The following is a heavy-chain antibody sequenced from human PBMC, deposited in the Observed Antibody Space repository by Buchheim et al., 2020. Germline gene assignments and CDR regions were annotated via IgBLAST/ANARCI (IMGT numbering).Heavy chain of an antibody. Sequence: EVQLVESGGGLVQPGGSLRLSCAASGFTVSSYSMNWVRQAPGKGLEWVSYISSSSSTIYYADSVKGRFTISRDNANNSLYLQMNSLRAEDTAVYYCASSSYYYGSGVFDPWGQGTL. CDR2: ISSSSSTI. J-gene: IGHJ5*02. D-gene: IGHD3-10*01. CDR3: ASSSYYYGSGVFDP. CDR1: GFTVSSYS. V-gene: IGHV3-48*01.